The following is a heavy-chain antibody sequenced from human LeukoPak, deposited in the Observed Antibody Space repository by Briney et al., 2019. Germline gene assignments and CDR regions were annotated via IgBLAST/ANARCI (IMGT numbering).Heavy chain of an antibody. V-gene: IGHV3-23*01. D-gene: IGHD2-15*01. CDR2: ISGSGGST. CDR1: GFTFSSDA. Sequence: PGGSLRLSCAASGFTFSSDAMSWVRQAPGKGQEWVSAISGSGGSTYYAASVKGRFPISRENSKNPLYLQMNSLRAEDTAVYYCAKGSGGSVGDFDYWGQGPLVTVSS. J-gene: IGHJ4*02. CDR3: AKGSGGSVGDFDY.